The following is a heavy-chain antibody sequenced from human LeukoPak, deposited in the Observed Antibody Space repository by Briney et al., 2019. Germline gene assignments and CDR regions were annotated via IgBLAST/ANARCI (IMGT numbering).Heavy chain of an antibody. V-gene: IGHV3-23*01. J-gene: IGHJ4*02. D-gene: IGHD6-6*01. CDR1: GFTFSSYE. Sequence: GGSLRLSCAASGFTFSSYEMNWVRQAPGKGLEWVSAISGSGDSTYYADSVKGRFTISRDNSKNTLYLQMNSLRAEDTAVYYCAKDREYYFDYWGQGTLVTVSS. CDR2: ISGSGDST. CDR3: AKDREYYFDY.